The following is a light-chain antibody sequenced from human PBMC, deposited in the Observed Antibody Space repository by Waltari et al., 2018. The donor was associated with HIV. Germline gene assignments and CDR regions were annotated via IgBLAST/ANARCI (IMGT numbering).Light chain of an antibody. CDR2: GVT. V-gene: IGLV2-23*02. CDR3: CSCPRSGIRYV. Sequence: QSALTQPASVSGSPGQSITISCTGTSSNVGSDDLVSWYQQHPGEAPKLIIYGVTKRPSGVSKRFSGSKSGNTASLTISGLQAEDEADYYCCSCPRSGIRYVFGTGTKVTVL. J-gene: IGLJ1*01. CDR1: SSNVGSDDL.